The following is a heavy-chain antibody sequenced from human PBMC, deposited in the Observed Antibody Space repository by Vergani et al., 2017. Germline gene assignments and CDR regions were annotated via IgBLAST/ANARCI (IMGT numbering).Heavy chain of an antibody. CDR3: ATPQTVTTGGMEV. J-gene: IGHJ6*02. D-gene: IGHD4-17*01. Sequence: EVQLVQSGAEVKKPGATMKISCKVSGYTFTDHYMHWVKQAPGKGLEWMGLVDPEDGETIYAEKFKGRVTIDADTSTDTAHLELSSLRSEDTAVYYCATPQTVTTGGMEVWVQGTTVIVSS. V-gene: IGHV1-69-2*01. CDR2: VDPEDGET. CDR1: GYTFTDHY.